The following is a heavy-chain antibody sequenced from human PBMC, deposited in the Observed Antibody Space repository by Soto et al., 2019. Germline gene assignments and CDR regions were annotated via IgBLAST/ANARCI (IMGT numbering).Heavy chain of an antibody. V-gene: IGHV4-30-2*01. D-gene: IGHD3-3*01. CDR2: IFHSGST. Sequence: SETLSLTCAVSGGSISSGGYSWSWLRQPPGKGLEWIGYIFHSGSTYYNTSLKGRVTISLDTSKNQFSLRLNSVTAADTAVYYCARSSIKPQVFMYPFDSWSQGTLVTVSS. J-gene: IGHJ4*02. CDR1: GGSISSGGYS. CDR3: ARSSIKPQVFMYPFDS.